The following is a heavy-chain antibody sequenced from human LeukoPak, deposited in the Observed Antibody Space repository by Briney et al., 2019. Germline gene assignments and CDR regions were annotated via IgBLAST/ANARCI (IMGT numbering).Heavy chain of an antibody. CDR3: ARRSAGIAGGPGFDP. V-gene: IGHV4-4*09. Sequence: SETLSLTCTVSGGSINSFYWSWIRQPPGKGLEWIGYIHSSGSTNYNPSLKSRVTISVDTSKNQVSLKLSPVTAADTAVYYCARRSAGIAGGPGFDPWGQGTLVTVSS. CDR2: IHSSGST. CDR1: GGSINSFY. D-gene: IGHD6-13*01. J-gene: IGHJ5*02.